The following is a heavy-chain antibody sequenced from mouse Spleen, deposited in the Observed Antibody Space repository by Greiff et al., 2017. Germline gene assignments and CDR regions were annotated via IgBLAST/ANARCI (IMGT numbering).Heavy chain of an antibody. CDR2: INPYNDGT. Sequence: SGPELVKPGASVKMSCKASGYTFTSYVMHWVKQKPGQGLEWIGYINPYNDGTKYNEKFKGKATLTSDKSSSTAYMELSSLTSEDSAVYYCARREDGSSYPYWYFDVWGAGTTVTVSS. CDR1: GYTFTSYV. CDR3: ARREDGSSYPYWYFDV. V-gene: IGHV1-14*01. D-gene: IGHD1-1*01. J-gene: IGHJ1*01.